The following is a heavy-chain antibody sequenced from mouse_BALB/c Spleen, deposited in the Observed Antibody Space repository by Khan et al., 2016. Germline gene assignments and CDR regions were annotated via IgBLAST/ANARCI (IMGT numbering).Heavy chain of an antibody. D-gene: IGHD2-1*01. Sequence: QVQLKQSGAELVRPGVSVKISCKGSGYTFTDYAMHWVKQSHAKSLEWIGVISTYYGDTSYNQKFEGKATMTVEKSSSTAYMEIARLTSEDSAIYYCAREGLNYDYAMDYWGQGTSVTVSS. CDR1: GYTFTDYA. V-gene: IGHV1S137*01. CDR3: AREGLNYDYAMDY. CDR2: ISTYYGDT. J-gene: IGHJ4*01.